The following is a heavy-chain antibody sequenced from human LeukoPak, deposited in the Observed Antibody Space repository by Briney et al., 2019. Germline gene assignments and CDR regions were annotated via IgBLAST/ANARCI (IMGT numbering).Heavy chain of an antibody. CDR2: ISYDGSNK. CDR3: ATRVVPAAHFDY. J-gene: IGHJ4*02. D-gene: IGHD2-2*01. Sequence: GGSLRLSCAASGFTFSSYAMHWVRQAPGKGLEWVAVISYDGSNKYYADSVKGRFTISRDNSKNTLYLQMNSLRPEDTAVYYCATRVVPAAHFDYWGQGTLVTVSS. CDR1: GFTFSSYA. V-gene: IGHV3-30*04.